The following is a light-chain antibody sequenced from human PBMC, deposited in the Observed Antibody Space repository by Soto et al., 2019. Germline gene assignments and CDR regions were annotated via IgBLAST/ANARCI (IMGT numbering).Light chain of an antibody. J-gene: IGLJ3*02. CDR1: SSDVGGNKY. Sequence: QSVLTQPPSASGSPGQSVTISCTGTSSDVGGNKYVSWYQQHPGKAPRLIIYEVNRRPSGVPDRFSGSKSGNTASLTVSGLQDEDEADYYCSSYTSSSTSWVFGGGTKLTVL. CDR3: SSYTSSSTSWV. V-gene: IGLV2-8*01. CDR2: EVN.